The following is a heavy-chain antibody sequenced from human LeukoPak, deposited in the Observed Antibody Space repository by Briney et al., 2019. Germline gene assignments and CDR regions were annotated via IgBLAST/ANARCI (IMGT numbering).Heavy chain of an antibody. V-gene: IGHV4-59*08. CDR1: GGSISTYY. J-gene: IGHJ3*02. CDR3: ARSRDYYGSLSAFDT. D-gene: IGHD3-10*01. CDR2: IYYSGST. Sequence: SETLSLTCTVSGGSISTYYWSWIRQPPGKGLEWIGYIYYSGSTNYNPSLKSRVTISVDTSKNQFSLKLSSVTAADTAVYYCARSRDYYGSLSAFDTWGQGTMVTVSS.